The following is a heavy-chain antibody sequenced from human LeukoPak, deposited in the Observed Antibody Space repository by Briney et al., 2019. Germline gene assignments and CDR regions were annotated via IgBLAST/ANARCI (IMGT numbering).Heavy chain of an antibody. CDR2: ISGGGGST. Sequence: GGSLRLSCAASGFSFSSYEMNWVRQAPGKGLEWVSTISGGGGSTDSADSVKGRFTISRVNSRNTLYLQMNSLRAEDTAVYYCAKVLPILLGYYAFDIWGQGTMVTVSS. CDR3: AKVLPILLGYYAFDI. D-gene: IGHD3-22*01. V-gene: IGHV3-23*01. J-gene: IGHJ3*02. CDR1: GFSFSSYE.